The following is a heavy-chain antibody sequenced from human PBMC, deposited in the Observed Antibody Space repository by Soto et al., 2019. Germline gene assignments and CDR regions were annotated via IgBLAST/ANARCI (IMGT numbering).Heavy chain of an antibody. J-gene: IGHJ6*04. CDR2: LYYRGNT. V-gene: IGHV4-31*03. CDR1: GGSINSGGYY. CDR3: ARDATTRTSTYYYATEV. D-gene: IGHD1-26*01. Sequence: PSETRSLTCTVSGGSINSGGYYWNWILHHPGKGLEWLGYLYYRGNTCYNPSLKSRITISGDTSKNQFSLKLSSVTAADTAVYYWARDATTRTSTYYYATEVWGKESTVNASS.